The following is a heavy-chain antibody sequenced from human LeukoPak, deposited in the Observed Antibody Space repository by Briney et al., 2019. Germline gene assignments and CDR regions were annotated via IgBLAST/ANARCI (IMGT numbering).Heavy chain of an antibody. Sequence: SETLSLTCTVSGGSISSYYWSWIRQPPGKGLEWIGYIYYSGSTNYNPSLKSRVTISVDTSKNQFSLKLSSVTAADTAVYYCARGFPGWSNFDYWGQGTLVTVSS. D-gene: IGHD3-3*01. J-gene: IGHJ4*02. CDR1: GGSISSYY. V-gene: IGHV4-59*01. CDR3: ARGFPGWSNFDY. CDR2: IYYSGST.